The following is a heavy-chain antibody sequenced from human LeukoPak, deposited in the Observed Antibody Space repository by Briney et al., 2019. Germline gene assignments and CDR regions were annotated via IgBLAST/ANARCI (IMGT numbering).Heavy chain of an antibody. CDR3: AREAVAGTGIDY. V-gene: IGHV4-59*01. J-gene: IGHJ4*02. CDR1: GGSISSYY. D-gene: IGHD6-19*01. CDR2: IYYSGST. Sequence: PSETLSLTCTVSGGSISSYYWSWIRQPQGKGLEWIGYIYYSGSTNYNPSLKSRVTISVDTSKNQFSLKLSSVTAADTAVYYCAREAVAGTGIDYWGQGTLVTVSS.